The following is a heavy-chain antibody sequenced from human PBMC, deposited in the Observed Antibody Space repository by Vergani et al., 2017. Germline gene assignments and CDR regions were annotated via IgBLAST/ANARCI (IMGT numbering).Heavy chain of an antibody. D-gene: IGHD3-16*01. CDR1: DGSISDYY. J-gene: IGHJ2*01. V-gene: IGHV4-59*01. CDR2: IYYVGST. Sequence: QVQLQESGPGVVKPSETLSLTCSVSDGSISDYYWSWIRQSPGKGLEWIGYIYYVGSTEYNPSLKSRVSISIDTSKSQVSLRLKSVTAADTALYYCARDRGRWRMSWYFEVWGRGTLVTVSS. CDR3: ARDRGRWRMSWYFEV.